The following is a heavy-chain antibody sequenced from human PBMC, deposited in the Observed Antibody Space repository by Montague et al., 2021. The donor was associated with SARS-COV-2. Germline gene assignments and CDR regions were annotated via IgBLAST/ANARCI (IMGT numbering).Heavy chain of an antibody. J-gene: IGHJ6*03. CDR2: IGTAGDT. V-gene: IGHV3-13*01. CDR1: GLTFSSYD. D-gene: IGHD3-22*01. Sequence: SLRLSCAASGLTFSSYDMHWVRQATGKGLEWVSAIGTAGDTYYPGSVKGRFTISRENAKNSLYLQMNSLRAGDTAVYYCARGHHYYDSSGYLGAGYYYYYMDVWGQGTTVTVSS. CDR3: ARGHHYYDSSGYLGAGYYYYYMDV.